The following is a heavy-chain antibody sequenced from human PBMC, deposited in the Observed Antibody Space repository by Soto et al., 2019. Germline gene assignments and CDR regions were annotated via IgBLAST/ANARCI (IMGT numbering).Heavy chain of an antibody. CDR1: GGSISSGGYY. D-gene: IGHD3-9*01. J-gene: IGHJ3*02. V-gene: IGHV4-31*03. CDR2: IYYSGST. Sequence: SETLSLTCTVSGGSISSGGYYWSWIRQHPGKGLEWIGYIYYSGSTYYNPSLKSRVTISVDTSKNQFSLKLSSVTAADTAVYYCARGQDTIVAFDIWGQGTMVTVSS. CDR3: ARGQDTIVAFDI.